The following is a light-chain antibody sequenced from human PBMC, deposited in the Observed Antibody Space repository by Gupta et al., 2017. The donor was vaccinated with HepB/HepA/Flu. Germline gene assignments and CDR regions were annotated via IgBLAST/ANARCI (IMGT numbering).Light chain of an antibody. CDR3: AAWDDNLRVV. V-gene: IGLV1-47*01. CDR1: SSNIESNY. CDR2: TNN. Sequence: QSLLTQPPSASGTPGQRVTISCSGSSSNIESNYVFWYQHLPGTAPKLLIYTNNQRPPGVPDRFSGSKSGISASLAISGLRSEDEADYYCAAWDDNLRVVFGGGTKLTVL. J-gene: IGLJ2*01.